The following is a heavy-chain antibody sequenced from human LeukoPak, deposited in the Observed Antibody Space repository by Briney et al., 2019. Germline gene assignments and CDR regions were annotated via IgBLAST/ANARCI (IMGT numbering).Heavy chain of an antibody. CDR3: ARARTGYSSSWYVVYYYYYYYMDV. CDR2: MNPNSDNT. Sequence: GASVKVSCKASGCTFTSYDINWVRQATGQGLEWMGWMNPNSDNTGYAQKFQGRVTITRNTSISTAYMELSSLRSEDTAVYYCARARTGYSSSWYVVYYYYYYYMDVWGKGTTVTVSS. D-gene: IGHD6-13*01. V-gene: IGHV1-8*03. J-gene: IGHJ6*03. CDR1: GCTFTSYD.